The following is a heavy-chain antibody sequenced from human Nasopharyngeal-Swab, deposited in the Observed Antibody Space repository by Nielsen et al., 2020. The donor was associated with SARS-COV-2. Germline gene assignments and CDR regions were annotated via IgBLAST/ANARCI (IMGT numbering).Heavy chain of an antibody. V-gene: IGHV1-69*01. CDR2: IIPIFGTA. J-gene: IGHJ3*02. Sequence: WERQAPGQGLEWVGGIIPIFGTANYAQKFQGRVTITADESTSTAYMELSSLRSEDTAVYYCARGFWGRTTGTTRYDAFDIWGQGTMVTVSS. CDR3: ARGFWGRTTGTTRYDAFDI. D-gene: IGHD1-1*01.